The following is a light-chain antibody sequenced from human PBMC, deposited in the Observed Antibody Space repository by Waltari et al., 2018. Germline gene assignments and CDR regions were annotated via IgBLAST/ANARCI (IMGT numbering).Light chain of an antibody. CDR1: QSVNYF. Sequence: EIVLTQSPATLSLSPGERAPLPCRASQSVNYFLAWFQQKPGQAPRLLIYDASNRATGIPARFSGSGSGTDFTLTISSLEPEDFAVYYCQQRTNWPLTFGGGTKVEIK. V-gene: IGKV3-11*01. CDR3: QQRTNWPLT. CDR2: DAS. J-gene: IGKJ4*01.